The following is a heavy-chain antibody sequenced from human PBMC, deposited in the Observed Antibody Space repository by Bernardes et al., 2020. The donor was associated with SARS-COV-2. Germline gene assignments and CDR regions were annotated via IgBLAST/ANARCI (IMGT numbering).Heavy chain of an antibody. CDR3: AGSSCGIDCYIGGLMSWIYGMDG. V-gene: IGHV4-39*01. CDR1: GGSISSVNYY. CDR2: VYSSGSS. D-gene: IGHD2-21*01. J-gene: IGHJ6*02. Sequence: SEALSLTCTILGGSISSVNYYWGWIRQPPGKGQEWIGSVYSSGSSYYNPSLQSRVRASVDTSKNQFSLRLTFVTAADTAVYYCAGSSCGIDCYIGGLMSWIYGMDGWGQATTVTVSS.